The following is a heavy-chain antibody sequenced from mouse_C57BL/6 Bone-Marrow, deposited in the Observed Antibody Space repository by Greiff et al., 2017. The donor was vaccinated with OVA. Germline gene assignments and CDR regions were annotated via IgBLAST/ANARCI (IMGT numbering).Heavy chain of an antibody. CDR2: IYPRSGNT. J-gene: IGHJ3*01. CDR1: GYTFTSYG. V-gene: IGHV1-81*01. CDR3: ARKPHDYSTRFAY. D-gene: IGHD2-4*01. Sequence: VQLQQSGAELARPGASVTLSCKASGYTFTSYGISWVKQRTGQGLEWIGEIYPRSGNTYYNEKFKGKATLTADKSSSTAYMELRSLTSEDSAVYFCARKPHDYSTRFAYWGQGTLVTVSA.